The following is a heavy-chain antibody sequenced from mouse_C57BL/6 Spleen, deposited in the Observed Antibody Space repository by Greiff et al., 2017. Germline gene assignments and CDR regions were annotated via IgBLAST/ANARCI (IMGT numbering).Heavy chain of an antibody. Sequence: QVQLQQPGAELVKPGASVNMSCKASGYTFTSYWITWVKQRPGQGLEWIGVIYPGSGSTNYNEKFKGKATLTVYTSSRTAYMQLSSLASEDSAVYYCARRGDMAYDFDYWGQGTTLTVSS. CDR1: GYTFTSYW. V-gene: IGHV1-55*01. CDR3: ARRGDMAYDFDY. J-gene: IGHJ2*01. CDR2: IYPGSGST. D-gene: IGHD1-1*02.